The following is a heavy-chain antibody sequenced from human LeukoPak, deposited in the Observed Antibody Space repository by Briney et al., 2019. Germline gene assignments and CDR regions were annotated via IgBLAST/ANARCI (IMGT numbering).Heavy chain of an antibody. J-gene: IGHJ5*02. Sequence: SVKVSCKASGGTFSSYAISWVRQAPGQGLEWMGGIIPIFGTANYAQKFQGRVTITADESTSTAYMELSSLRSEDTAVYYCARTAAAGTSDWFDPWGQGTLVTVSS. D-gene: IGHD6-13*01. V-gene: IGHV1-69*13. CDR3: ARTAAAGTSDWFDP. CDR1: GGTFSSYA. CDR2: IIPIFGTA.